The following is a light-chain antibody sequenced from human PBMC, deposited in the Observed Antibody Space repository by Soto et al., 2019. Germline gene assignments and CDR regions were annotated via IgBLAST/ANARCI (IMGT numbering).Light chain of an antibody. V-gene: IGKV1-5*03. J-gene: IGKJ1*01. Sequence: DIQMTQSPPTLSASVGDRVTITCRASQSLNDWLARSQQKPGKAPKLLIYKSRSLESGAPSRFSGSGSGTEFKLTITTLQPDDVATYYCQQYIDYYSWTFGQGTKVEI. CDR2: KSR. CDR3: QQYIDYYSWT. CDR1: QSLNDW.